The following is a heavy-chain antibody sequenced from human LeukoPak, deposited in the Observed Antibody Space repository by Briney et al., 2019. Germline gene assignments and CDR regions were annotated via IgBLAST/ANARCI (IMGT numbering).Heavy chain of an antibody. CDR1: GFAFGGFS. Sequence: GGSLRLTCAASGFAFGGFSMSWVRQAPGKGLEWVSSISTSSVYIHYADSLKGRFIISRDNAKNSLFLQMNSLTAEDTAVYYCARGHYGDTYGMDLWGQGTTVTVSS. V-gene: IGHV3-21*01. CDR3: ARGHYGDTYGMDL. D-gene: IGHD4-17*01. J-gene: IGHJ6*02. CDR2: ISTSSVYI.